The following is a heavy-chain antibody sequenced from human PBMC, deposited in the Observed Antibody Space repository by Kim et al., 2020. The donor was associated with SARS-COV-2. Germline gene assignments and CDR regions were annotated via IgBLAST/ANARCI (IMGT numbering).Heavy chain of an antibody. J-gene: IGHJ1*01. D-gene: IGHD1-26*01. V-gene: IGHV3-66*01. CDR3: ARESPNSGSYRWYFQH. Sequence: SVKGRFTISRDNSKNTLYLQMNSLRAEDTAVYYCARESPNSGSYRWYFQHWGQGTLVTVSS.